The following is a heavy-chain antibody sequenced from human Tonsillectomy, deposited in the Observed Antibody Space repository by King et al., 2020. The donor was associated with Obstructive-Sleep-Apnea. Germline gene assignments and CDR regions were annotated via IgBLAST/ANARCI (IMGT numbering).Heavy chain of an antibody. CDR1: GLTFDDYS. V-gene: IGHV3-43*01. Sequence: VQLVESGGVVVQPVGSLRLCCAASGLTFDDYSMHWVRQAPGRVLEWVSFITWEGGSSAYSYSVKGRFTISRDNSKNSLYLQMNSLRTEDTALYYCAKDLNDYGPDYYYHGMDVWGQGTTVTVSS. J-gene: IGHJ6*02. CDR3: AKDLNDYGPDYYYHGMDV. D-gene: IGHD3-16*01. CDR2: ITWEGGSS.